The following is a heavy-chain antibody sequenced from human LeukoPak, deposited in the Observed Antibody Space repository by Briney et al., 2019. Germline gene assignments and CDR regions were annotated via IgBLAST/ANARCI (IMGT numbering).Heavy chain of an antibody. D-gene: IGHD3-10*01. CDR2: VKTIGPEN. CDR3: ARDYYGPGDY. Sequence: AGASLRLSCAASGFTFSLYWMSWVSQAPGKGLEWVADVKTIGPENIHVGSVKGRFTIYRDNAKNSLFLQMNSLRAEDTAVYYCARDYYGPGDYWGQGTLVA. V-gene: IGHV3-7*04. J-gene: IGHJ4*02. CDR1: GFTFSLYW.